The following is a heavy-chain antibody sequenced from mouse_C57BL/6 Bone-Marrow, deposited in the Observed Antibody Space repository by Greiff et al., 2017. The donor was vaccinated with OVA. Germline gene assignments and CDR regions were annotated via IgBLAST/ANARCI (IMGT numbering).Heavy chain of an antibody. CDR3: ARSYSNYEAMDY. Sequence: QVQLKESGAELVRPGTSVKVSCKASGYAFTNYLIEWVKQRPGQGLEWIGVINPGSGGTNYNEKFKGKATLTADKSSSTAYMQLSSLTSEDSAVYFCARSYSNYEAMDYWGQGTSVTVSS. V-gene: IGHV1-54*01. D-gene: IGHD2-5*01. J-gene: IGHJ4*01. CDR2: INPGSGGT. CDR1: GYAFTNYL.